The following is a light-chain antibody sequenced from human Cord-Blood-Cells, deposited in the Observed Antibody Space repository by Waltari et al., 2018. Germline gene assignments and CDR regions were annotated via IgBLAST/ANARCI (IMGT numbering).Light chain of an antibody. CDR3: QVWDSSTWV. J-gene: IGLJ3*02. CDR2: RES. V-gene: IGLV3-9*01. CDR1: NIGSKN. Sequence: SYELPQPLSVSVALGQTARITCGGNNIGSKNVHWYQQKPGQAPELVIYRESNRPSGSPERFSGSNSGNTATRTISRAQAGDEADYYCQVWDSSTWVFGGGTKLTVL.